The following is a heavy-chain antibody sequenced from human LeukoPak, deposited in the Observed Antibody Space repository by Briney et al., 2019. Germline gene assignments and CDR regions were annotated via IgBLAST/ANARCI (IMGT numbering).Heavy chain of an antibody. CDR2: FYDSGNT. Sequence: SETLSLTCTVSGYSISSGYYWGWIRQPPGKGLEWIGSFYDSGNTYYNPSLKSRVTISVDTSKNQFSLKVRAVTAADTAVYYCARDGEYCSGGSCRTNYYYYMDVWGKGTTVTVSS. CDR1: GYSISSGYY. D-gene: IGHD2-15*01. J-gene: IGHJ6*03. CDR3: ARDGEYCSGGSCRTNYYYYMDV. V-gene: IGHV4-38-2*02.